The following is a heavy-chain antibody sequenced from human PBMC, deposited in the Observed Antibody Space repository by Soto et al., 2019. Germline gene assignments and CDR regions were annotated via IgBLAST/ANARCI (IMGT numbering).Heavy chain of an antibody. CDR2: ISAYNGNT. CDR3: ARDVRIAAAGNWFDP. J-gene: IGHJ5*02. CDR1: GYTFTSYG. D-gene: IGHD6-13*01. Sequence: ASVKVSCKASGYTFTSYGISWVRQAPGQGLEWMGWISAYNGNTNYAQKLQGRVTMTTDTSTSTAYMELRSLRSDDTAVYYCARDVRIAAAGNWFDPWGQGTLVTVSS. V-gene: IGHV1-18*01.